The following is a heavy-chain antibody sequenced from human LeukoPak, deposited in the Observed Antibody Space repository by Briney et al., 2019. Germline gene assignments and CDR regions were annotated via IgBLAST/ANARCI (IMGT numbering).Heavy chain of an antibody. CDR2: INPSDGST. CDR1: GYTFTNYY. J-gene: IGHJ6*03. CDR3: ARDGRVQWLVWYYYYYMDV. V-gene: IGHV1-46*01. D-gene: IGHD6-19*01. Sequence: ASVKVSCKASGYTFTNYYLHWVRQAPGQGLEWMGIINPSDGSTSYAQKFQGRVTLTRDMSTSTDYLELSSLRSEDTAVYYCARDGRVQWLVWYYYYYMDVWGKGTTVTVSS.